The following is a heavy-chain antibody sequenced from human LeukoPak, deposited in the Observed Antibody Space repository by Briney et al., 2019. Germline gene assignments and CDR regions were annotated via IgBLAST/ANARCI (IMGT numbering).Heavy chain of an antibody. CDR1: GFTFSSYA. V-gene: IGHV3-64*01. D-gene: IGHD2-21*02. CDR2: ISSNGGST. J-gene: IGHJ4*02. Sequence: GGSLRLTCAASGFTFSSYAMHWVRQAPGKGLEYVSAISSNGGSTYYANSVKGRFTISRDNSKNTLYLQMGSLRAEDMAVYYCARLAYCGGDCWGYFDYWGQGTLVTVSS. CDR3: ARLAYCGGDCWGYFDY.